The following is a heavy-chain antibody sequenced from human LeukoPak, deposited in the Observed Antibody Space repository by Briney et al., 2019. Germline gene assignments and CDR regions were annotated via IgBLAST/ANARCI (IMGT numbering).Heavy chain of an antibody. Sequence: GGSLRLSCAVSGFTFGNAWMNWVRQAPGKGLEWVAVISYDGSNKYYADSVKGRFTISRDNSKNTLYLQMNSLRAEDTAVYYCAKHIAAAGTWSDYYYGMDVWGQGTTVTVSS. V-gene: IGHV3-30*18. CDR1: GFTFGNAW. CDR3: AKHIAAAGTWSDYYYGMDV. CDR2: ISYDGSNK. J-gene: IGHJ6*02. D-gene: IGHD6-13*01.